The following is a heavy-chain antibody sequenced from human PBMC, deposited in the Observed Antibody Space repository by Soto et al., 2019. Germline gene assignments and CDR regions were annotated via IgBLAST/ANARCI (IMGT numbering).Heavy chain of an antibody. Sequence: SETLSLTCAVYGGSFSGYYWSWIRQPPGKGLEWIGEINHSGSTNYNPSLKSRDTISVDTSKNQFSLKLSSVTAADTAVYYCARGRIVVVPAAIKNWFDPWGQGTLVTVS. D-gene: IGHD2-2*01. J-gene: IGHJ5*02. CDR1: GGSFSGYY. CDR3: ARGRIVVVPAAIKNWFDP. V-gene: IGHV4-34*01. CDR2: INHSGST.